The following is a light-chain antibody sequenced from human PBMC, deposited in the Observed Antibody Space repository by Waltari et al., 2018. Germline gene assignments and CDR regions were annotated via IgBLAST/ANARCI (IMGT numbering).Light chain of an antibody. CDR3: QQYNSFWT. Sequence: DSQMTQSPSTLSASVGDRVTLTCRASQDVSVWLAWYQLKPGQAPKLLIYAASSLQSGVPSRFSGSGSGTEFTLTISSLQPDDFATYYCQQYNSFWTFGQGTKVEIK. J-gene: IGKJ1*01. V-gene: IGKV1-5*01. CDR2: AAS. CDR1: QDVSVW.